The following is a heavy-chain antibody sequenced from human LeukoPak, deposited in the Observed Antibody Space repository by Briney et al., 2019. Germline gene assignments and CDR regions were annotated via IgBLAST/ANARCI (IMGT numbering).Heavy chain of an antibody. CDR1: GYTFTSYA. CDR2: INAGNGNT. V-gene: IGHV1-3*01. D-gene: IGHD6-13*01. J-gene: IGHJ4*02. Sequence: ASVKVSCKASGYTFTSYAMHWVRQAPGQRLEWMGWINAGNGNTKYSQKFQGRVTITRDTSASTAYMELSSLRSEDTAVYYCARERAAAGTSQFDYWGQGTLVTVSS. CDR3: ARERAAAGTSQFDY.